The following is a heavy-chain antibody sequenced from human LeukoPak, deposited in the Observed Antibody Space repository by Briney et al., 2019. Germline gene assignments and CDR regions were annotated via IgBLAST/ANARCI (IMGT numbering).Heavy chain of an antibody. V-gene: IGHV3-23*01. CDR2: ISGSGGST. J-gene: IGHJ4*02. CDR3: TTDLTVTFVDY. Sequence: GGSLRLSCAASGFTFSNYAMSWVRQAPGKGLEWVSGISGSGGSTYYADSVKGRLTISRDNSKDTLYLQMNSLKTEDTAVYYCTTDLTVTFVDYWGQGTLVTVSS. CDR1: GFTFSNYA. D-gene: IGHD4-17*01.